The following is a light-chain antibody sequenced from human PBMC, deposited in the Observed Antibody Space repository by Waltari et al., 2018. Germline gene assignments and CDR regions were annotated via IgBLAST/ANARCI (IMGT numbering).Light chain of an antibody. V-gene: IGLV2-14*01. CDR3: SSYSSSSSLYV. J-gene: IGLJ1*01. CDR1: SRDIGFYNY. CDR2: EVT. Sequence: QSALTQPAPVSGSPGQSITIPCTGTSRDIGFYNYASWYQQHPGKAPKLIIYEVTNRPSGVSNRFSGSKSGNTASLTISRLQAEDEADYYCSSYSSSSSLYVFGSGTKVTVL.